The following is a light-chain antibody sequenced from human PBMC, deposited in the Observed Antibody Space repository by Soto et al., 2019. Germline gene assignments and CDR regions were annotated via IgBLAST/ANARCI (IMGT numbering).Light chain of an antibody. CDR2: DVS. Sequence: QSALTQPASVSGSPGQSITISCTGTSSDVGGYNYVSWYQQHPGKAPKLMIYDVSNRPSGVSNRFSGSKSGNTASLTISGLQAEDEADYNCSSYTSSSTPCVFGTGTKVTVL. V-gene: IGLV2-14*01. CDR3: SSYTSSSTPCV. J-gene: IGLJ1*01. CDR1: SSDVGGYNY.